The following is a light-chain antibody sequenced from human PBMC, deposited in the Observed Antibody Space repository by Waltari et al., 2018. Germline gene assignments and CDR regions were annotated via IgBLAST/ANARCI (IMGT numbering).Light chain of an antibody. J-gene: IGLJ3*02. CDR3: ISYAGSNFWV. CDR1: SSDIGGYNY. CDR2: EVN. V-gene: IGLV2-8*01. Sequence: QSALTQPPSASGSPGQSVTISCTGTSSDIGGYNYVSWYQQHPGKAPNFLIPEVNKRPAGVPERFSGSKSGNTASLTVSGLQAEDEADYYCISYAGSNFWVFGGGTKLTVL.